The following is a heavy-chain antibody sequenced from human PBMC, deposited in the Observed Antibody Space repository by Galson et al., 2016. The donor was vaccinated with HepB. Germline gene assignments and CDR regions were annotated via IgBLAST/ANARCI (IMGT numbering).Heavy chain of an antibody. CDR2: IFYSGST. D-gene: IGHD1-7*01. CDR1: GGSITGSSYY. Sequence: SETLSLTCTVSGGSITGSSYYWGWIRQPPGKGLEWIGSIFYSGSTYYNPSPKSRFTISVDTSKNQFSLKLTAVTAADTAVYYCARLAGYNWNYQHFDDWGQGTLVTVSS. J-gene: IGHJ4*02. CDR3: ARLAGYNWNYQHFDD. V-gene: IGHV4-39*01.